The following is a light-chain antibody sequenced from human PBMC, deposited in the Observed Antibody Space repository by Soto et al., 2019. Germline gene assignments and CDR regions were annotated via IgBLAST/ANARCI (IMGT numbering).Light chain of an antibody. CDR1: QSVSSSY. CDR3: QRYGSSPLIT. Sequence: EIVLTQSPGTLSLSPGERATLSCRASQSVSSSYLAWYQQKPGQAPKLLIYNALVRATGIPDRFSGSGSGTDFTLTISRLEPEDFAVYFCQRYGSSPLITFGQGTRLEIK. CDR2: NAL. J-gene: IGKJ5*01. V-gene: IGKV3-20*01.